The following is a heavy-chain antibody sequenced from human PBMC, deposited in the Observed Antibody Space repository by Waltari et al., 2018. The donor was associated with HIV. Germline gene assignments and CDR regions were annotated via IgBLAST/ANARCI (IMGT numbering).Heavy chain of an antibody. V-gene: IGHV4-39*01. CDR2: VYSKGLT. Sequence: QLQLQESGPALVKPSETLSLTCTVSTGYISQNYYWGWVRQSPGTGLEWIGVVYSKGLTHYSPSLESRVTMSVDSSKNLFSLTLTSVTAADTALYFCATLRTVTGTIDYWGQGSLVTVSS. CDR3: ATLRTVTGTIDY. J-gene: IGHJ4*02. CDR1: TGYISQNYY. D-gene: IGHD4-17*01.